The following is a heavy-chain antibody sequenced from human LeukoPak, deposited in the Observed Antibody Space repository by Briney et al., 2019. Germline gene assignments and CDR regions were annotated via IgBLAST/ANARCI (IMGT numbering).Heavy chain of an antibody. D-gene: IGHD2-21*02. CDR3: ARLLNNDNAGDTDTFDM. Sequence: SETLSLTCTVSGGSISSHYWSWIRQSPERGLEWIGFIYYTGTTRYNPSLRGRVTMSVDSSRNHFSLKLTSMTAADTALYYCARLLNNDNAGDTDTFDMWGQGTMGTVSS. J-gene: IGHJ3*02. CDR2: IYYTGTT. CDR1: GGSISSHY. V-gene: IGHV4-59*11.